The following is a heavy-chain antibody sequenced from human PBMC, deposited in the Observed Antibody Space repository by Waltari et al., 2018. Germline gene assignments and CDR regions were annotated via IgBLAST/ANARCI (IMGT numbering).Heavy chain of an antibody. J-gene: IGHJ5*02. Sequence: QVQLVQSGAEVKKPGSSVKVSCKASGGTFSSYAISWVRQAPGQGLEWMGGIIPILGIANYAQKFQGRVTITADKSTSTAYMELSSLRSEDTAVYYCARTTTQARLIDTWFDPWGQGTLVTVSS. CDR3: ARTTTQARLIDTWFDP. V-gene: IGHV1-69*10. CDR2: IIPILGIA. CDR1: GGTFSSYA. D-gene: IGHD6-6*01.